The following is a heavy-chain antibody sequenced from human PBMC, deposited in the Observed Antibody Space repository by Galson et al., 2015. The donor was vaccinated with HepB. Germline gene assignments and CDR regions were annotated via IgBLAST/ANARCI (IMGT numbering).Heavy chain of an antibody. CDR1: GYTFTSYA. CDR2: INAGNGNT. CDR3: ARGGRVPAALGIWFDP. D-gene: IGHD2-2*01. Sequence: SVKVSCKASGYTFTSYAMHWVRQAPGQRLEWMGWINAGNGNTKYSQKLQGRVTMTTDTSTSTAYMELRSLRSDDTAVYYCARGGRVPAALGIWFDPWGQGTLVTVSS. J-gene: IGHJ5*02. V-gene: IGHV1-3*01.